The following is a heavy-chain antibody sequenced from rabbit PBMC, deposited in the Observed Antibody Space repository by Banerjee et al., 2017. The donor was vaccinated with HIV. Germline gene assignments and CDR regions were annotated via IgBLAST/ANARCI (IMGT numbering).Heavy chain of an antibody. D-gene: IGHD3-1*01. CDR1: GFSFSNNYV. CDR2: INTSSGNS. CDR3: ARHVHFVGSDL. Sequence: AQLEASGGDLVKPEGSLTLTCTASGFSFSNNYVMCWVRQAPGKGLEWIACINTSSGNSVSATWAKGRFTISRTSSTTVALQMTSLTAADTATYFCARHVHFVGSDLWGQGTLVTV. J-gene: IGHJ3*01. V-gene: IGHV1S45*01.